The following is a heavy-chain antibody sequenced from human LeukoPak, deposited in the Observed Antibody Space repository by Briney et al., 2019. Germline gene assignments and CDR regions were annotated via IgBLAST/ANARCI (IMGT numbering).Heavy chain of an antibody. Sequence: PGGSLRLSCAASGFTFSSYGMHWVRQAPGKGLEWVAFIRYDGSNKYYADSVKGRFTISRDNSKNTLYLQMNSLRAEDTAVYYCAKDRGLFGSSWNLGLDYWGQGTLVTVSS. V-gene: IGHV3-30*02. CDR3: AKDRGLFGSSWNLGLDY. D-gene: IGHD6-13*01. CDR2: IRYDGSNK. J-gene: IGHJ4*02. CDR1: GFTFSSYG.